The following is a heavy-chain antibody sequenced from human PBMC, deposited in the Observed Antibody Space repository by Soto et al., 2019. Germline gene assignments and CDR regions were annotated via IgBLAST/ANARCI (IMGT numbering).Heavy chain of an antibody. Sequence: QVQLVESGGGVVQAGRSMRLSCAASGLTFSNYPMHWVRQAPGKGLEWMAVISSDGGNKYYADSVKGRFTISRDSSKNTLYLQMNSLRPEDTAIFYCVRGSGAYSLYYFDYWGQGTLVTVSS. CDR3: VRGSGAYSLYYFDY. V-gene: IGHV3-30-3*01. CDR1: GLTFSNYP. J-gene: IGHJ4*02. D-gene: IGHD5-18*01. CDR2: ISSDGGNK.